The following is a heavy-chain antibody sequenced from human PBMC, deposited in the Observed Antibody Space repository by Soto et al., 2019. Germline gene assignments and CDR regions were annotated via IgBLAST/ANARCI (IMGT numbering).Heavy chain of an antibody. V-gene: IGHV3-9*01. CDR2: ITWNGIYS. Sequence: EVLLVESGGNLARPGESLRLSCAASGFKFDDYAFHWVRQAPGKGPEWVSGITWNGIYSGYADSVKGRFTISRDNAGNSVYLQMDTLRPEDTALYYCARVHSSGWYVEPYDAWGQGTMVTVSS. D-gene: IGHD6-19*01. J-gene: IGHJ3*01. CDR1: GFKFDDYA. CDR3: ARVHSSGWYVEPYDA.